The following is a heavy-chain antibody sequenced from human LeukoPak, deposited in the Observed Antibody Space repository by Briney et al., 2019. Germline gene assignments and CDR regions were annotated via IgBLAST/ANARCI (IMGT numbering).Heavy chain of an antibody. CDR1: GYSFTTYD. V-gene: IGHV1-8*01. CDR3: ARGTRGVATIFGY. Sequence: ASVKVSCKTSGYSFTTYDINWVRQATGQGLEWMGWMNPNSGNTGYAQKFQGRVTMTRNTSISTAYMELSSLRSEDTAVYYCARGTRGVATIFGYWGQGTLVTVSS. CDR2: MNPNSGNT. D-gene: IGHD5-12*01. J-gene: IGHJ4*02.